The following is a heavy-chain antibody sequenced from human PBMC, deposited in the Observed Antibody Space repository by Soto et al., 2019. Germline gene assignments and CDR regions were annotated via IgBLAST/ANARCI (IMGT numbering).Heavy chain of an antibody. J-gene: IGHJ4*02. Sequence: SETLSLTCTVPGGSISSYYWSWIRQPAGKGLEWIGRIYTSGSTNYNPSLKSRVTMSVDTSKNQFSLKLSSVTAADTAVYYCARLSVEQQPVFHDYWGQGTLVTVSS. CDR1: GGSISSYY. D-gene: IGHD6-13*01. V-gene: IGHV4-4*07. CDR2: IYTSGST. CDR3: ARLSVEQQPVFHDY.